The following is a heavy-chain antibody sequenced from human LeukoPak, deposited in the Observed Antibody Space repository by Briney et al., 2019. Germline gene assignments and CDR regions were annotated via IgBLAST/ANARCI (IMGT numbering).Heavy chain of an antibody. J-gene: IGHJ4*02. CDR1: GFTFSDYS. D-gene: IGHD5-18*01. CDR3: ARDLRYSSGYGY. V-gene: IGHV3-48*02. CDR2: ISGTSSTI. Sequence: GGSLRLSCAASGFTFSDYSMNWVRQAPGKGLEGVSYISGTSSTIYYADSVKGRFTISRDNARKSLYLQMDSLRDEDTAVYYCARDLRYSSGYGYWGQGTLVTVSS.